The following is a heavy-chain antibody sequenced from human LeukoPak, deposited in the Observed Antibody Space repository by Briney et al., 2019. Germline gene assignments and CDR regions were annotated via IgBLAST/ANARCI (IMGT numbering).Heavy chain of an antibody. CDR3: ARSASGYIDY. CDR2: INHSGST. D-gene: IGHD3-3*01. Sequence: SETLSLTCAVYGGSFSGYYWSWIRQPPGKGLEWIGEINHSGSTNYNPSLKSRVTISVDTSKNQLSLKLSSVTAADTAVYYCARSASGYIDYWGQGTLVTVSS. J-gene: IGHJ4*02. V-gene: IGHV4-34*01. CDR1: GGSFSGYY.